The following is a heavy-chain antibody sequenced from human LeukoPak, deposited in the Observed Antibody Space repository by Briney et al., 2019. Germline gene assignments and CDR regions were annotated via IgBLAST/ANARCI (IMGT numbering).Heavy chain of an antibody. V-gene: IGHV1-69*04. D-gene: IGHD1-26*01. CDR3: AYAGSYSYNYFDP. Sequence: SVKLSCTASGGPFTTYAISWVRLAPGQGLEWMGRIIPLLNITNYAQTFQGRVTITADKATTTAYMELSSLRSEDTALYFCAYAGSYSYNYFDPWCWGTRVTVTS. CDR1: GGPFTTYA. CDR2: IIPLLNIT. J-gene: IGHJ5*02.